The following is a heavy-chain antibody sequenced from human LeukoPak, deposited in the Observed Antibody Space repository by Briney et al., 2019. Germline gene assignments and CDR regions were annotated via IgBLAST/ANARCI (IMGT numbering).Heavy chain of an antibody. J-gene: IGHJ4*02. CDR2: IWYDGSNK. Sequence: GGSLRLSCAASGFTFSSYGMHWVRQAPGKGLEWVAVIWYDGSNKYYADSVKGRFTISRDNSKNTLYLQMNSLRAEDTAVYYCARALRQWLVLPLDYWGQGTLVTVSS. D-gene: IGHD6-19*01. CDR3: ARALRQWLVLPLDY. V-gene: IGHV3-30*19. CDR1: GFTFSSYG.